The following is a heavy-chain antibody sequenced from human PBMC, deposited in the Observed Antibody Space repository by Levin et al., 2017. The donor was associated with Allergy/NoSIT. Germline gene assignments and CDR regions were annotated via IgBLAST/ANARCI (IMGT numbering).Heavy chain of an antibody. CDR2: IYYSGST. J-gene: IGHJ6*02. V-gene: IGHV4-59*01. CDR1: GGSISSYY. Sequence: SETLSLTCTVSGGSISSYYWSWIRQPPGKGLEWIGYIYYSGSTNYNPSLKSRVTISVDTSKNQFSLKLSSVTAADTAVYYCAVSPYYYYGMDVWGQGTTVTVSS. CDR3: AVSPYYYYGMDV.